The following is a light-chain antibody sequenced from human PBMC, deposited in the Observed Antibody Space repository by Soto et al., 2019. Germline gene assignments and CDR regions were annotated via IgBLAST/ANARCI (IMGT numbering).Light chain of an antibody. CDR3: QQRSNWPT. Sequence: EIVLAQSPATLSLSPGERATLSCRASQTVSNYLAWYQQKPGQAPRLLIYDASNRATGIPARFSGSGSGTDFTLTISSLEPEDFAVYYCQQRSNWPTFGQGTRLEIK. CDR1: QTVSNY. CDR2: DAS. J-gene: IGKJ5*01. V-gene: IGKV3-11*01.